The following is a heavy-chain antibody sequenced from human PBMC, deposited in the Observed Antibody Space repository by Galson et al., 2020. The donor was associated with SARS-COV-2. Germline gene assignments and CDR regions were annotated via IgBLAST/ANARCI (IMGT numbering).Heavy chain of an antibody. V-gene: IGHV3-21*01. Sequence: GESLKISCAASGFTFTSYSMNWVRQAPGEGLEWVSSIDSSSSYIYYADSVKGRFTISRDNAKNSLYLQMNSLRAEDTAVYFCAKSACVLGTTSSTACFDPWGHGSLMTVSS. CDR3: AKSACVLGTTSSTACFDP. J-gene: IGHJ5*02. D-gene: IGHD1-7*01. CDR1: GFTFTSYS. CDR2: IDSSSSYI.